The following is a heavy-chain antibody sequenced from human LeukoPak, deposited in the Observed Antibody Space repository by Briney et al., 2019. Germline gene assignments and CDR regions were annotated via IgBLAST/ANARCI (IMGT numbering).Heavy chain of an antibody. V-gene: IGHV3-30*02. Sequence: GGSLRLSCAASGFTFSSYGMHWVRQAPGKGLEWVAFIRYDGSNKYYADSVKGRFTISRDNSKSTLSLQMNSLRAEDTAIYYCATYRQVLLPFESWGQGTLVTVSS. D-gene: IGHD2-8*02. CDR3: ATYRQVLLPFES. CDR1: GFTFSSYG. J-gene: IGHJ4*02. CDR2: IRYDGSNK.